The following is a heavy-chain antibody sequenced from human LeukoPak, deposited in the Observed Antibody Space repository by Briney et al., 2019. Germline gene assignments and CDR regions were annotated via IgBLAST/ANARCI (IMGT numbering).Heavy chain of an antibody. CDR2: IWYDGSNK. D-gene: IGHD5-18*01. Sequence: GGSLRLSCAASGFTFSSYGMHCVRQAPGKGLEWVAVIWYDGSNKYYADSVKGRFTISRDNSKNTLYLQMNSLRAEDTAVYYCAKGATTMVGYYFDYWGQGTLVTVSS. CDR1: GFTFSSYG. CDR3: AKGATTMVGYYFDY. J-gene: IGHJ4*02. V-gene: IGHV3-33*06.